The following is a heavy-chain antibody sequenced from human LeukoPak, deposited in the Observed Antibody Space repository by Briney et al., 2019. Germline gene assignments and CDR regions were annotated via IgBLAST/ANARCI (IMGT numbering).Heavy chain of an antibody. CDR2: IYSGGST. Sequence: GGSLRLSCAASGFTVSSNYMSWVRQAPGKGLEWVSVIYSGGSTYYADSVKGRFTISRDNSKNTLYLQMNSLRAEDTAVYYCARTPNSMYYDILTGYYPYYFDYWGQGTLVTVSS. J-gene: IGHJ4*02. CDR3: ARTPNSMYYDILTGYYPYYFDY. CDR1: GFTVSSNY. V-gene: IGHV3-53*01. D-gene: IGHD3-9*01.